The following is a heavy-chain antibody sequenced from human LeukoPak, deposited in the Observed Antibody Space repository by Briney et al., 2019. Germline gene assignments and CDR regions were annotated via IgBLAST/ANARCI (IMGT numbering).Heavy chain of an antibody. V-gene: IGHV5-51*01. CDR3: ARYALYGPLSY. Sequence: GESLKISCKGSGYAFTTYWIAWVRQMPGKGLEWMGVIYPGDSDTRYSPSFQGQVTISADKSISTAYLQWSSLKASDTAMYYCARYALYGPLSYWGQGTLVTVSS. CDR1: GYAFTTYW. CDR2: IYPGDSDT. J-gene: IGHJ4*02. D-gene: IGHD4-17*01.